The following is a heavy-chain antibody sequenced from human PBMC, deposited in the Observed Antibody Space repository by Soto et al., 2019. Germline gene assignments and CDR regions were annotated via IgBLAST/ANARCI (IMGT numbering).Heavy chain of an antibody. Sequence: GGSLRLSCAASGFTFSSYAMSWVRQAPGKGLEWVSAISGSGGSTYYADSVKGRFTISRDNSKNTLYLQMNSLRAEDTAVYYYASEPFGDYASNYYYMDVWGKGTTVTVSS. CDR1: GFTFSSYA. V-gene: IGHV3-23*01. CDR2: ISGSGGST. CDR3: ASEPFGDYASNYYYMDV. J-gene: IGHJ6*03. D-gene: IGHD4-17*01.